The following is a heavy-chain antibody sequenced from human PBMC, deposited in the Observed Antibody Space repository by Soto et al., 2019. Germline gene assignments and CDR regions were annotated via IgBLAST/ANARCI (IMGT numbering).Heavy chain of an antibody. J-gene: IGHJ4*02. V-gene: IGHV1-3*01. Sequence: ASVKVSCKASGYTFTSYAMHWVRQAPGQRLEWMGWINAGSGNTKYSQKFQGRVTITRDTSASTAYMELSSLRSEDTAVYYCARTKGAAAGTFDYWGQGTQVTVSS. D-gene: IGHD6-13*01. CDR1: GYTFTSYA. CDR3: ARTKGAAAGTFDY. CDR2: INAGSGNT.